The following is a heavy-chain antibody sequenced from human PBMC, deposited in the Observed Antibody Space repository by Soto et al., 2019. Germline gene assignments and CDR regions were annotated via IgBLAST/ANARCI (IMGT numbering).Heavy chain of an antibody. CDR3: ARGLVRGVSFYYYYYGMDV. V-gene: IGHV3-33*01. Sequence: GGSLRLSCAASGFTFSSYGMHWVRQAPGKGLEWVAVIWYDGSNKYYADSVKGRFTISRDNSKNTLYLQMNSLRAEDTAVYYCARGLVRGVSFYYYYYGMDVWGQGTTVTVSS. CDR1: GFTFSSYG. CDR2: IWYDGSNK. D-gene: IGHD3-10*01. J-gene: IGHJ6*02.